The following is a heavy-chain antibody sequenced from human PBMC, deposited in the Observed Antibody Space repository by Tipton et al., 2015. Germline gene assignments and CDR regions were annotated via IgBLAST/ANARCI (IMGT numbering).Heavy chain of an antibody. CDR1: SGSFSGYY. D-gene: IGHD3-9*01. J-gene: IGHJ4*02. CDR2: ISHSGNA. V-gene: IGHV4-34*01. CDR3: ACQDYDSLTRDYQTVDY. Sequence: AGLVKPSETLSLTCAVYSGSFSGYYWTWFRQSPGKGLEWIGSISHSGNAYYNPSLKSRVTMSRDTSKNQFSLKLTSVTAADTAVYYCACQDYDSLTRDYQTVDYWGQGTLVTVSS.